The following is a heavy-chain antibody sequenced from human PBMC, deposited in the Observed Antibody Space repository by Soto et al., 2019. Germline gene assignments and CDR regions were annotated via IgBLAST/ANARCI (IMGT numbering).Heavy chain of an antibody. Sequence: PGGSLRLSCSASGLTFSSYSMNWVRQAPGKGLEWVSYISSSSSTIYYADSVKGRFTISRGNAKNSLYLQMNSLRAEDTAVYYCARAGDFWSGYCIDYWGQGTLVTVSS. V-gene: IGHV3-48*01. J-gene: IGHJ4*02. CDR1: GLTFSSYS. CDR2: ISSSSSTI. D-gene: IGHD3-3*01. CDR3: ARAGDFWSGYCIDY.